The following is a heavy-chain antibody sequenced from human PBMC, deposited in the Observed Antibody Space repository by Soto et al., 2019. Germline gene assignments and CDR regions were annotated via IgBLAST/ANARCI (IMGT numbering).Heavy chain of an antibody. V-gene: IGHV1-69*13. D-gene: IGHD2-15*01. Sequence: ASVKVSCKASGGTFSIYAISWVRQAPGQGLEWMGGIIPIFGTANYAQKFQGRVTITADESTSTAYMELSSLRSEDTAVYYCARAVVVVAATEDYYYYGMDVWGQGTTVTVSS. CDR2: IIPIFGTA. J-gene: IGHJ6*02. CDR3: ARAVVVVAATEDYYYYGMDV. CDR1: GGTFSIYA.